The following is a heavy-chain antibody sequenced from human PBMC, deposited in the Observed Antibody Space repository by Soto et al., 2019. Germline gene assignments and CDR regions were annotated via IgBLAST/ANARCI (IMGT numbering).Heavy chain of an antibody. V-gene: IGHV1-69*01. Sequence: QVQLVQSGTEVRKPGSSVKVSCRASGGSFSNYAISWVRQAPGHGLEGMGGIIPIFGVPNNAQRFQGRVTITAEESTSTAYMEVNSLRPDDTAVYHCARGRGTKLRIEIFYEIDVWGQGTTVTVAS. CDR3: ARGRGTKLRIEIFYEIDV. D-gene: IGHD3-9*01. CDR2: IIPIFGVP. CDR1: GGSFSNYA. J-gene: IGHJ6*02.